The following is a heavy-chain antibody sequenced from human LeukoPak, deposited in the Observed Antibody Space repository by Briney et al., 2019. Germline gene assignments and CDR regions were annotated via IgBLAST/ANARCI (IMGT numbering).Heavy chain of an antibody. CDR2: IYHSGST. J-gene: IGHJ4*02. V-gene: IGHV4-38-2*02. CDR3: ASHVDTAMVTFYFDY. D-gene: IGHD5-18*01. Sequence: SETLSLTCTVSGYSISSGYYWGWIRQPPGKGLEWIGSIYHSGSTYYNPSLKSRVTISVDTSKNQFSLKLSSVTAADTAVYYCASHVDTAMVTFYFDYWGQGTLVTVSS. CDR1: GYSISSGYY.